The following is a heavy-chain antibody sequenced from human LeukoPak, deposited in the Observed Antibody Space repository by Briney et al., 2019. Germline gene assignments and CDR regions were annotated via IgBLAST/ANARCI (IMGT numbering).Heavy chain of an antibody. J-gene: IGHJ3*02. V-gene: IGHV3-23*01. CDR2: ISPGGGTT. CDR1: GFAFGSEA. Sequence: GGSLRLSSAVSGFAFGSEAMSWVRQSPARGLEWVASISPGGGTTYYADYVKGRFTISRDNSKNSLFVQMNSLRAEDTAVYYCAKDPHLPHAFDIWGQGTMVTVSS. CDR3: AKDPHLPHAFDI.